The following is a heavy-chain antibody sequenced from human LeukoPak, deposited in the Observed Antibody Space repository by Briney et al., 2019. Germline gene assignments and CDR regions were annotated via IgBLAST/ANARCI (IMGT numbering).Heavy chain of an antibody. V-gene: IGHV4-38-2*01. CDR2: IYHSGST. D-gene: IGHD1-14*01. CDR3: ARQRGTQSVDY. Sequence: SETLSLTCAGSGYSISSGYYWGWIRQPPGKGLEWIGSIYHSGSTYYNPSLKSRVTISVDTSKNQFSLKLSSVTAADTAVYYCARQRGTQSVDYWGQGTLVTVSS. CDR1: GYSISSGYY. J-gene: IGHJ4*02.